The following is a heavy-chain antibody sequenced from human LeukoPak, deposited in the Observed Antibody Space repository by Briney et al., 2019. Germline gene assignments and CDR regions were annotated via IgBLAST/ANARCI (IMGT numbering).Heavy chain of an antibody. V-gene: IGHV3-30-3*01. J-gene: IGHJ4*02. D-gene: IGHD3-10*01. CDR2: MSYDGSNK. CDR3: VRAQVWFGEPYFGN. CDR1: GFTFSRYA. Sequence: PGGSLRLSCAASGFTFSRYAMHWVRQAPGKGLEWVAVMSYDGSNKYYADSVKGRFTISRDNSKDTLYLQMNSLRAEDTAVYYCVRAQVWFGEPYFGNWGQGTLVTVSS.